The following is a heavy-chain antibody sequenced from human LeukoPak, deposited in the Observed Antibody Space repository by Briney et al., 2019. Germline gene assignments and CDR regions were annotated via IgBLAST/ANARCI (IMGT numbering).Heavy chain of an antibody. J-gene: IGHJ4*02. CDR1: GYTFTSYC. CDR3: ARGYYDFWSGYSGFDY. V-gene: IGHV1-18*01. D-gene: IGHD3-3*01. Sequence: ASVKVSCKASGYTFTSYCISWVRQAPGQGLEWVGWISAYNGNTNYAQKLQGRVTMTTDTSTSTAYMELRSLRSDDTAVYYCARGYYDFWSGYSGFDYWGQGTLVTVSS. CDR2: ISAYNGNT.